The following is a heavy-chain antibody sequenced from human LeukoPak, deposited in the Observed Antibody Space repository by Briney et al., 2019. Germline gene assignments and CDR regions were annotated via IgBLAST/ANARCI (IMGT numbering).Heavy chain of an antibody. D-gene: IGHD4-23*01. Sequence: SETLSLTCAVYGGSFSDYYWSWIRQPPGKGLEWIGEINHSGSTNYNPSLKSRVTISVDTSKNQFSLKLSSVTAADTAVYYCAREDGNSIIDYWGQGTLVTVSS. J-gene: IGHJ4*02. CDR3: AREDGNSIIDY. CDR1: GGSFSDYY. CDR2: INHSGST. V-gene: IGHV4-34*01.